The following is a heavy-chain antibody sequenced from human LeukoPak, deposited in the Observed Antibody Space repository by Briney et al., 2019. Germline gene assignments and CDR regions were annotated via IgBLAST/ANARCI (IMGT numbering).Heavy chain of an antibody. D-gene: IGHD3-9*01. Sequence: PSETLSLTCAVYWGSFSGYYWSWIRQSPGKGLEWIGEINHGGNTNYNPSLKSRLTISVDTSKNHVSLKLTSVTAADTAVYYCAITHYDILTGYHKYMDVWGKGTTVTISS. CDR1: WGSFSGYY. CDR2: INHGGNT. CDR3: AITHYDILTGYHKYMDV. J-gene: IGHJ6*03. V-gene: IGHV4-34*01.